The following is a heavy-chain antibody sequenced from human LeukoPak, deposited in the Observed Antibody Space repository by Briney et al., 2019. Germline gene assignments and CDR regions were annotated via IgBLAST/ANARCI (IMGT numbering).Heavy chain of an antibody. Sequence: PGGSLRLSCAASGFTFSDAWMTWVRQAPGKGLEWVGRIKRKTDGGASDYAAPVKGRFTISRDDSKNTLYLQMNSLKTEDTGVYYCTVYTSGYLKYGGQGALVTVSS. CDR1: GFTFSDAW. J-gene: IGHJ4*02. CDR2: IKRKTDGGAS. V-gene: IGHV3-15*01. D-gene: IGHD3-22*01. CDR3: TVYTSGYLKY.